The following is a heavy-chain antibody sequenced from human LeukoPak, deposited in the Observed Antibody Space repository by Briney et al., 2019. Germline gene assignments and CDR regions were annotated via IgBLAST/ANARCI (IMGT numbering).Heavy chain of an antibody. CDR1: GGSISSGDYY. J-gene: IGHJ4*02. D-gene: IGHD3-22*01. CDR3: ASDSSGYSFDY. CDR2: IYYSGST. Sequence: SETLSLTFTVSGGSISSGDYYWSWIRQPPGKGLEWIGYIYYSGSTYYNPSLKSRVTISVDTSKNQFSLKLSSVTAADTAVYYCASDSSGYSFDYWGQGTLVTVSS. V-gene: IGHV4-30-4*01.